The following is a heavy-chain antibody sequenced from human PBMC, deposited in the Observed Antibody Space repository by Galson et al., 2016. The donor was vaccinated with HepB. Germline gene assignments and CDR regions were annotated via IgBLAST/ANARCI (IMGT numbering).Heavy chain of an antibody. Sequence: SETLSLTCTVSGGSISSSYYYWGWIRQPPGKGLEWIGSIYYSGSTNYNPSLNSRVTMSVDTSKNQFSLKLSSVTAADTAMYYCARVQDYVYRYFDLWGRGTLVTVSS. D-gene: IGHD4-17*01. J-gene: IGHJ2*01. CDR3: ARVQDYVYRYFDL. V-gene: IGHV4-39*07. CDR2: IYYSGST. CDR1: GGSISSSYYY.